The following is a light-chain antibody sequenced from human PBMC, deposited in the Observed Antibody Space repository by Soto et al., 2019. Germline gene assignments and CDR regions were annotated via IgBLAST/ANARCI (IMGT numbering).Light chain of an antibody. CDR2: VVT. CDR1: SIDVGDSDF. Sequence: QSALTQPRSVSGSPGQSVTISCTGTSIDVGDSDFVSWYQQHPGKAPKLMIYVVTKRPSGVPDRFSGSKSGNTASLTNSGLQDEDEADYYCSSFAATHTYIFGTGTKLTVL. CDR3: SSFAATHTYI. J-gene: IGLJ1*01. V-gene: IGLV2-11*01.